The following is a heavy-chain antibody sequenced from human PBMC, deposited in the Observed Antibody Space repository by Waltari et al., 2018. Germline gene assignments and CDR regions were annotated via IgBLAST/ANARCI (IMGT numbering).Heavy chain of an antibody. J-gene: IGHJ6*03. D-gene: IGHD6-13*01. V-gene: IGHV4-59*01. Sequence: QVQLQESGPGLVKPSETLSLTCTVSGGSISSYYWSWIRQPPGKGLEWIGYIYYSGSTNYNPSLKSRVTISVDTSKNQFSLKLSSVTAADTAVYYCARDGSIAAAGTLGVYYYYMDVWGKGTTVTVSS. CDR3: ARDGSIAAAGTLGVYYYYMDV. CDR2: IYYSGST. CDR1: GGSISSYY.